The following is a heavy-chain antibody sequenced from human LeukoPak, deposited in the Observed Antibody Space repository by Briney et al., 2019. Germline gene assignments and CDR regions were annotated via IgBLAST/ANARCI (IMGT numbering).Heavy chain of an antibody. CDR1: GGTFSSYA. J-gene: IGHJ5*02. D-gene: IGHD6-19*01. Sequence: SVKVSCKASGGTFSSYAISWVRQAPGQGLEWMGRIIPIPGIANYAQKFQGRVTITADKSTSTAYMELSSLRSEDTAVYYCATVSDSSGWYTWGQGTLVTVSS. V-gene: IGHV1-69*04. CDR2: IIPIPGIA. CDR3: ATVSDSSGWYT.